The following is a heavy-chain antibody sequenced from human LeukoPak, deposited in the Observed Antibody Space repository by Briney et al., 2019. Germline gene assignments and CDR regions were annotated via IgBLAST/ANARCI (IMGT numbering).Heavy chain of an antibody. Sequence: GGSLRLSCAASGFTFSSYWMHWVRQAPGKGLVWVSLINSDGSSTSYADSVKGRFTISRDNAKNTLYLQMNSLRAEDTAVYYCAREAYCGGDCYSVHDAFDIWGQGTMVTVSS. D-gene: IGHD2-21*02. CDR2: INSDGSST. CDR3: AREAYCGGDCYSVHDAFDI. V-gene: IGHV3-74*01. CDR1: GFTFSSYW. J-gene: IGHJ3*02.